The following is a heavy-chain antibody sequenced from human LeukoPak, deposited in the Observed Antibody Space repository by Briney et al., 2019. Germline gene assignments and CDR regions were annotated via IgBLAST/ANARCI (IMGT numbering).Heavy chain of an antibody. CDR1: GYTFTSYY. D-gene: IGHD6-13*01. V-gene: IGHV1-46*01. CDR3: ASSGTAAGTMGYFDY. J-gene: IGHJ4*02. Sequence: ASVKVSCKASGYTFTSYYMHWVRQAPGQGLEWMGIINPSGGSTSYAQKFQGRVTMTRDTSTSTVYMELSSLRSEDTAVYYCASSGTAAGTMGYFDYWGRGTLVTVSS. CDR2: INPSGGST.